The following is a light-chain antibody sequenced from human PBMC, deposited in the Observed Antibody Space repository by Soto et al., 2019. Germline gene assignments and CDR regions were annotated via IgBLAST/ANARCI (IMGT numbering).Light chain of an antibody. Sequence: DIQMTQSPSTLSASVGDRVTITCRASQSISSWLAWYQQKPGKAPKLLIYDASSLESGVPSRFSGSGSGTEFNLTISSLQPDDFATYYCQQYNSYSTAFGQGNKLEIK. CDR1: QSISSW. CDR3: QQYNSYSTA. V-gene: IGKV1-5*01. CDR2: DAS. J-gene: IGKJ2*01.